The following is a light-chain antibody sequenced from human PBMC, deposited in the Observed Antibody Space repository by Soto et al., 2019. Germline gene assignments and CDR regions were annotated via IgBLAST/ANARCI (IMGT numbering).Light chain of an antibody. CDR1: QSVSSY. CDR3: QQRSNCPLVT. V-gene: IGKV3-11*01. CDR2: AAS. Sequence: EIVLTQSPATLSLSPGERATLSCRASQSVSSYLAWYQQKPGQAPRLLIYAASNRATGIPARFSGSGSGTDFTLTISSLEHEDFAVYYCQQRSNCPLVTFGQGTKLEIK. J-gene: IGKJ2*01.